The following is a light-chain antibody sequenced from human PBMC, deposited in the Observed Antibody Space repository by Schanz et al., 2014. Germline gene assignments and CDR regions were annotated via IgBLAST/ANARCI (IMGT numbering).Light chain of an antibody. V-gene: IGLV2-14*02. CDR2: DVS. CDR3: SSYAGSNNWRV. CDR1: TNYGGSYNL. J-gene: IGLJ2*01. Sequence: QSALTQPASVSGSPGQSITISCTATTNYGGSYNLVSWYQQSPGKAPQLMIYDVSNRPSGVSNRFSASKSGNTASLTISDLQAEDEADYYCSSYAGSNNWRVFGGGTKLTVL.